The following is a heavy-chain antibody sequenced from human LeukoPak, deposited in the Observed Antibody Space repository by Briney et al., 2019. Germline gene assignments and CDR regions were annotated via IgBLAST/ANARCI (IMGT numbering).Heavy chain of an antibody. J-gene: IGHJ5*02. V-gene: IGHV1-46*01. CDR3: ARGRRYYGSETRNWFDP. CDR2: INPSGGST. D-gene: IGHD3-10*01. CDR1: VYTFTGYY. Sequence: ASVKVSCKASVYTFTGYYMHWVRQAPGQGLEWMGIINPSGGSTSYAQKFQGRVTMTRDTSTSTVYMELSSLRSEDTAVYYCARGRRYYGSETRNWFDPWGQGTLVTASS.